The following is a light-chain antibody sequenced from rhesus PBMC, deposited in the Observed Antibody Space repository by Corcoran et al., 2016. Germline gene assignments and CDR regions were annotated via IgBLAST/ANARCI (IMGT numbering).Light chain of an antibody. CDR1: QGISSY. CDR2: AAS. Sequence: DIQMTQSPSSLSASVGDTVTITCRASQGISSYLNWFQQKPGKAPKLLIYAASSLESGVPSRFSGSGSGTEFTLTISSLPPADFAAYYCLQHNSYPLTFGGGTKVEIK. CDR3: LQHNSYPLT. J-gene: IGKJ4*01. V-gene: IGKV1-28*01.